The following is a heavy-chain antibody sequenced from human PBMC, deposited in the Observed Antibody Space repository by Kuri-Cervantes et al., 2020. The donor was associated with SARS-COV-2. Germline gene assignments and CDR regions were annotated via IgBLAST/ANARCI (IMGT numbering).Heavy chain of an antibody. CDR3: ARSQGEWDLLVPIAY. D-gene: IGHD1-26*01. CDR2: ISHSGSTI. V-gene: IGHV3-23*01. J-gene: IGHJ4*02. CDR1: GFIFSNYA. Sequence: GGSLRLSCAASGFIFSNYAMSWVRQAPGKGLEWVSTISHSGSTIHYADSVKGRFTISRDSSKNTLFLRMYSLRGDDTAVYYCARSQGEWDLLVPIAYWGRGTLVTVSS.